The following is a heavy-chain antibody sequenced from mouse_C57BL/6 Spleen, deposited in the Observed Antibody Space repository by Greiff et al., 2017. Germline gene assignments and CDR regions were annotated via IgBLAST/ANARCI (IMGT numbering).Heavy chain of an antibody. J-gene: IGHJ1*03. CDR1: GYTFTSYW. D-gene: IGHD1-1*01. Sequence: VQLQQPGAELVKPEASVKLSCKASGYTFTSYWMHWVKQRPGQGLEWIGMIHPNSGSTNYNEKFKGKATLTVDKSSSTAYMQLSSLTSEDSAVYDCARRGVVATDWYFDVWGTGTTVTVSS. V-gene: IGHV1-64*01. CDR2: IHPNSGST. CDR3: ARRGVVATDWYFDV.